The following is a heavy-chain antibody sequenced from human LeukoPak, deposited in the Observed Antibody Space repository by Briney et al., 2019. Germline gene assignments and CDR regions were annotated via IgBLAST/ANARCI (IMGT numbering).Heavy chain of an antibody. J-gene: IGHJ4*02. CDR1: GFIFRNAW. V-gene: IGHV3-48*01. D-gene: IGHD3-22*01. CDR2: ISSSSSTI. Sequence: GGSLRLSCVASGFIFRNAWMNWVRQAPGKGLEWVSYISSSSSTIYYADSVKGRFTISRDNAKNSLYLQMNSLRAEDTAVYYCARDAVWGYYDSSGYYPLDYWGQGTLVTVSS. CDR3: ARDAVWGYYDSSGYYPLDY.